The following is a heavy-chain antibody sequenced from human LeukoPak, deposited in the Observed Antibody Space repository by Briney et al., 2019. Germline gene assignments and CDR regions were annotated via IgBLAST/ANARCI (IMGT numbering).Heavy chain of an antibody. CDR3: ARSSSGWYLDH. Sequence: ASVKVSCKASGYTFTGYYMYWVRQAPGQGLEWMGWINPNSGGTNYAQKFQGWVTMTRDTSISTAYMELSRLRSDDTAVYYCARSSSGWYLDHWGQGTLVTVSS. CDR2: INPNSGGT. CDR1: GYTFTGYY. V-gene: IGHV1-2*04. D-gene: IGHD6-19*01. J-gene: IGHJ4*02.